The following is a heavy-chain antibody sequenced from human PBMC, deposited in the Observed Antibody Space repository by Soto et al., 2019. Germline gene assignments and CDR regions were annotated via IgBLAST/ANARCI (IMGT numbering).Heavy chain of an antibody. CDR1: GFTFSSYS. Sequence: EVQLVESGGGLVQPGGSLRLSCAASGFTFSSYSMNWVRQAPGKGLEWVSYISSSSSTIYYADSVKGRFTISRDNAKNSLYLQMNSLRAEDTAVYYCARDRGYCSSTSCPGDDNWGQGTMVTVSS. V-gene: IGHV3-48*01. CDR2: ISSSSSTI. D-gene: IGHD2-2*01. CDR3: ARDRGYCSSTSCPGDDN. J-gene: IGHJ4*02.